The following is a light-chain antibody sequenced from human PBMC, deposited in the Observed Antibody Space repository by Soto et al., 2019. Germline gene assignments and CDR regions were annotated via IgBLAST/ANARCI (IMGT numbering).Light chain of an antibody. CDR3: QQYGSSPPWT. V-gene: IGKV3-20*01. Sequence: EIVLTQSPGTRSLSPGERATLSCRASQSVSSSYLAWDQQKPGQAPRLLIYGASSRATGIPDRFSGSGSGTDFTLTISRLEPEDFAVYYCQQYGSSPPWTFGQGPKVEIK. CDR2: GAS. J-gene: IGKJ1*01. CDR1: QSVSSSY.